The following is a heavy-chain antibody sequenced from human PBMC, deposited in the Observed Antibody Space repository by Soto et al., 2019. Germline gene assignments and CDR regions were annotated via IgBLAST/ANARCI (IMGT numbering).Heavy chain of an antibody. J-gene: IGHJ4*02. D-gene: IGHD3-10*01. Sequence: QVQLVQSGAEVRKPGATVKVSCKASGYSVTSYYIHWVRQAPGQGLEWMGIINPSGDATTYAQRFRGRGTMTRATATNTTSMGLSRLRSEATAVYFCTSPGPWFGEAWRGQEFEFWGPGTLVTVSS. V-gene: IGHV1-46*03. CDR3: TSPGPWFGEAWRGQEFEF. CDR2: INPSGDAT. CDR1: GYSVTSYY.